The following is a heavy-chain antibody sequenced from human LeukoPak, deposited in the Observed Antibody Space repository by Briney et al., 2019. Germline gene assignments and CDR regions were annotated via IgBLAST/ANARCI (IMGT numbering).Heavy chain of an antibody. V-gene: IGHV4-34*01. J-gene: IGHJ4*02. CDR2: INHSGST. D-gene: IGHD3-3*01. CDR1: GGSFSGYY. Sequence: SETLSLTCAVYGGSFSGYYWSWIRQPPGKGLEWIGEINHSGSTNYNPSLKSRVTISVDTSKNQFSLKLSSVTAADTAVYYCAREPSIDYNFWSGYFDYWGQGTLVTVSS. CDR3: AREPSIDYNFWSGYFDY.